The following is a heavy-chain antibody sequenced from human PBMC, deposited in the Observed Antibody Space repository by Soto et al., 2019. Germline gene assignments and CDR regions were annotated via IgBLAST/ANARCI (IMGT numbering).Heavy chain of an antibody. D-gene: IGHD4-4*01. CDR2: IIPIIGII. CDR1: GYTFTSYA. V-gene: IGHV1-3*01. Sequence: ASVKVSCKASGYTFTSYAMHWVRQAPGQRFEWMGRIIPIIGIINYAQKFQGRVTISADKFTGTAYMELTGLRSDDTAVYYCAGDPDSHYNDSHASSYPWGQGTLVTVAS. CDR3: AGDPDSHYNDSHASSYP. J-gene: IGHJ5*02.